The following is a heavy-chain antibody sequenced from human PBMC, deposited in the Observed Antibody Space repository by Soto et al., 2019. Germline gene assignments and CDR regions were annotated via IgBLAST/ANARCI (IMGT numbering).Heavy chain of an antibody. D-gene: IGHD1-1*01. CDR2: ISERGDTT. V-gene: IGHV3-23*01. CDR3: AKDKPGTTSFDY. J-gene: IGHJ4*02. Sequence: PWGSLRLSCAASGFTIIRNAMYFVRHAPLKGLEWVSGISERGDTTHYAESVKGRFTISRDTSKNTLYRQLNTLRADDTAVYYCAKDKPGTTSFDYWGQGTLVTVSS. CDR1: GFTIIRNA.